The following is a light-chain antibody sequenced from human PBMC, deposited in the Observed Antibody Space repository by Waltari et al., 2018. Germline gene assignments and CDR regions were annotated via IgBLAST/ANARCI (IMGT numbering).Light chain of an antibody. V-gene: IGLV1-44*01. CDR1: SSTIGP. Sequence: QPVLTQPPSVPATPGHRATISCSGSSSTIGPISWFQQLPGAAPKLLIFSNNHRPSGVPDRFSGSRSGTSASLAISGLQSADEADYYCASRDDSLNALVMFGGGTKLTVL. CDR3: ASRDDSLNALVM. J-gene: IGLJ3*02. CDR2: SNN.